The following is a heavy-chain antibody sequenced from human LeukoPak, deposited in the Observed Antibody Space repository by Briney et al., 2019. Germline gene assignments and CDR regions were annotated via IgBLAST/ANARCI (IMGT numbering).Heavy chain of an antibody. Sequence: ASVKVSCKASGYTFTSYAMHWVRQAPGQRLEWMGWINAGNGNTKYSQKFQGRVTITRDTSASTAYMELSSLRSEDTAVYYCARASGYCSSTSCYHFGYWGQGTLVTVSS. V-gene: IGHV1-3*01. CDR1: GYTFTSYA. D-gene: IGHD2-2*01. CDR2: INAGNGNT. CDR3: ARASGYCSSTSCYHFGY. J-gene: IGHJ4*02.